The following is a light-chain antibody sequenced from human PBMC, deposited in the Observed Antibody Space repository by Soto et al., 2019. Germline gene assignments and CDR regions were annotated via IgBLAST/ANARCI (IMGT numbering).Light chain of an antibody. V-gene: IGKV3-11*01. CDR2: HAS. J-gene: IGKJ1*01. CDR3: QQDYNLPWT. CDR1: QSVSNY. Sequence: EIVFTQSPATLSLSPGERATLSCRASQSVSNYLAWYRQKPGQAPRLLIYHASSRETGIPARFSGSGSGTDFTLTISSLEPEDFAVYYCQQDYNLPWTFGHGTQVDIK.